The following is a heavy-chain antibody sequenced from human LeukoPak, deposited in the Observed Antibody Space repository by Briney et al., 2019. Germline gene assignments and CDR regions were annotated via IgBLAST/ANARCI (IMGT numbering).Heavy chain of an antibody. CDR3: ASSGSYATDTFDI. J-gene: IGHJ3*02. D-gene: IGHD1-26*01. CDR1: GFTFSSYA. CDR2: ISYGGSSQ. V-gene: IGHV3-30-3*01. Sequence: GGSLRLSCAASGFTFSSYAMHWVRQAPGKGLEWVSGISYGGSSQYYADSVKGRFTISRDNSKNTLYLQVNTLRAEDTAVYYCASSGSYATDTFDIWGPGTTVTVSS.